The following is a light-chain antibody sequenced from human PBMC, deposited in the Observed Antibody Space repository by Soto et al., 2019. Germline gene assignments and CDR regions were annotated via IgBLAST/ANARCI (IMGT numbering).Light chain of an antibody. V-gene: IGKV1-5*03. J-gene: IGKJ1*01. Sequence: TQAPSSLSASVGDRVIITCRATQSLTNSLAWFQQKPGKAPKLLIYEASSLESGVPSRFRGSGSGTEFTLTISSLQPDDFATYYXXQYHAFSWTFGQGTKV. CDR1: QSLTNS. CDR3: XQYHAFSWT. CDR2: EAS.